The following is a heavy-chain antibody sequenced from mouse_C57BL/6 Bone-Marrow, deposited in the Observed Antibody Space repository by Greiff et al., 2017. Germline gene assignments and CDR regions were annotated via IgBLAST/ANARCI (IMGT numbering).Heavy chain of an antibody. J-gene: IGHJ4*01. Sequence: EVNLVESGGGLVQPGGSMKLSCVASGFTFSNYWMNWVRQSPEQGLEWVAQIRLKSDNYATHYAESVKGRFTISRDDSKSSVYLQMNNLRAEDTGIYYCTELGPHYARDYWGQGTSVTVSS. V-gene: IGHV6-3*01. CDR2: IRLKSDNYAT. CDR1: GFTFSNYW. CDR3: TELGPHYARDY. D-gene: IGHD4-1*01.